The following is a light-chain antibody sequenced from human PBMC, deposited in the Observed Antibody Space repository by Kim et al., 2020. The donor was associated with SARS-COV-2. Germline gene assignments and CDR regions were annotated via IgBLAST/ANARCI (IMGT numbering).Light chain of an antibody. Sequence: LSPGERATLSCRASQSVSSNLAWYQQKPGQAPRVLIYDASNRATGIPARFSGSGSGTDFSLTISSLEPEDFAVYYCQQRSNWPLTFGGGTKVDIK. CDR3: QQRSNWPLT. J-gene: IGKJ4*01. CDR2: DAS. CDR1: QSVSSN. V-gene: IGKV3-11*01.